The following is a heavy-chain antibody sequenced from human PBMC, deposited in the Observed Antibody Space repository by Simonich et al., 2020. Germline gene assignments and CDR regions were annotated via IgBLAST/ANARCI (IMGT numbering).Heavy chain of an antibody. V-gene: IGHV1-2*02. CDR2: INPNSGGT. CDR3: ARVRFEAFDI. J-gene: IGHJ3*02. CDR1: GYTFTGSY. Sequence: QVQLVQSGAEVKKPGASVKVSCTASGYTFTGSYMHWLRQAPGQGLEWMGWINPNSGGTNYAQKFRGRVTITRDTSISTAYMELSRLRSDDTAVYYCARVRFEAFDIWGQGTMVTVSS.